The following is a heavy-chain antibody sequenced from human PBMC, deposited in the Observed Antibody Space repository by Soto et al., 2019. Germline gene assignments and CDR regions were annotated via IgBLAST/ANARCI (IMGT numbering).Heavy chain of an antibody. CDR3: ARAPDYYYDSEELRYFDY. Sequence: QVQLVQSGAEVKKPGSSVKVSCKASGGTFSSYTISWVRQAPGQGLEWMGRIIPILGIANYAQKFQGRVTITADKSTSTAYMVLSSLRSEDTAVYYCARAPDYYYDSEELRYFDYWGQGTLVTVSS. CDR1: GGTFSSYT. V-gene: IGHV1-69*02. D-gene: IGHD3-22*01. J-gene: IGHJ4*02. CDR2: IIPILGIA.